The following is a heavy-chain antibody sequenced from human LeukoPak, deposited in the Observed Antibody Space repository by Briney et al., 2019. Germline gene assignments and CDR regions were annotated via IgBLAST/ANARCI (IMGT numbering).Heavy chain of an antibody. CDR2: IKHDGSEK. Sequence: PGGSLRLSCAASGFTFSNYWMSWVRQALGKGLEWVANIKHDGSEKHYVDSVKGRFTISRDNAKNTVHLQMNSLRAEDTAVYYCARDRYFQYWGQGTPVTVSS. CDR3: ARDRYFQY. CDR1: GFTFSNYW. D-gene: IGHD1-14*01. V-gene: IGHV3-7*01. J-gene: IGHJ1*01.